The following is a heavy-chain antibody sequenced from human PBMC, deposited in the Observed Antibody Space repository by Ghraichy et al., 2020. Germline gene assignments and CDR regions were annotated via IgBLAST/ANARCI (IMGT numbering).Heavy chain of an antibody. V-gene: IGHV3-23*01. CDR2: IGSSGSSD. D-gene: IGHD4-17*01. CDR3: AKDPNGDYVGAFDS. J-gene: IGHJ3*01. Sequence: GESLNISCAGSGFTFSRYALTWVRQAPGKGLEWVSSIGSSGSSDYITYGDSVKGRFTISRDNSRNTLYLQMSGLRAEDTARYYCAKDPNGDYVGAFDSWGQGTMVTVSS. CDR1: GFTFSRYA.